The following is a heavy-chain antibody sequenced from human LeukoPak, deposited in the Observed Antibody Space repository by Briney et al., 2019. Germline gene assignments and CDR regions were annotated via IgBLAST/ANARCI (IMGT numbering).Heavy chain of an antibody. V-gene: IGHV4-30-2*01. CDR2: IYHSGST. J-gene: IGHJ4*02. CDR3: ARVYYYDNSGYGKDYFDY. CDR1: GGSISSGGYS. Sequence: SETLSLTCAVSGGSISSGGYSWSWIRQPPGKGLEWIGYIYHSGSTYYNPSLKSRVTISVDRSKNQFSLKLSSVTAADTAVYYCARVYYYDNSGYGKDYFDYWGQGTLVTVSS. D-gene: IGHD3-22*01.